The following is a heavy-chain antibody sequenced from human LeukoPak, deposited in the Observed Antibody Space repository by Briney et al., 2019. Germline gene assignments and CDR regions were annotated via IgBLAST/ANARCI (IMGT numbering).Heavy chain of an antibody. CDR2: MNPNSGNT. V-gene: IGHV1-8*03. D-gene: IGHD2-15*01. Sequence: ASVKVSCKASGYTFTSYDINWVRQATGQGLEWMGWMNPNSGNTDYAQKFQGRVTITRNTSISTAYMELSSLRSDDTAVYYCARGVPVRRFLLYCSGGSCYSHYMDVWGKGTTVTVSS. J-gene: IGHJ6*03. CDR3: ARGVPVRRFLLYCSGGSCYSHYMDV. CDR1: GYTFTSYD.